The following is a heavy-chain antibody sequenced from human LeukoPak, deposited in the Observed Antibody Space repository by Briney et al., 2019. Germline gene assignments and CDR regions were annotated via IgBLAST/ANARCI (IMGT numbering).Heavy chain of an antibody. J-gene: IGHJ4*02. V-gene: IGHV1-69*04. CDR1: GGTFSSYA. CDR3: ARDPDYGGNLDGDQIDY. CDR2: IIPILGIA. Sequence: ASVKVSCKASGGTFSSYAISWVRQAPGQGLEWMERIIPILGIANYAQKFQGRVTITADKSTSTAYMELSSLRSEDTAVYYCARDPDYGGNLDGDQIDYWGQGTLVTVSS. D-gene: IGHD4-23*01.